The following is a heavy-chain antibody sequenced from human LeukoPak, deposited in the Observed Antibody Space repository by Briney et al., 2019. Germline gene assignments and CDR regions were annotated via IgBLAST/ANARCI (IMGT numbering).Heavy chain of an antibody. D-gene: IGHD4-23*01. J-gene: IGHJ4*02. CDR1: GGSISSYY. Sequence: SETLSLTCTVSGGSISSYYWSWIRQPPGKGLEWIGSIYYSGNTYYNPSLKSRVTISVDTSKNQFSLRLSSVTAADTAVYYCARRVDYGGLYYFDYWGQGTLVTVSS. CDR3: ARRVDYGGLYYFDY. V-gene: IGHV4-59*05. CDR2: IYYSGNT.